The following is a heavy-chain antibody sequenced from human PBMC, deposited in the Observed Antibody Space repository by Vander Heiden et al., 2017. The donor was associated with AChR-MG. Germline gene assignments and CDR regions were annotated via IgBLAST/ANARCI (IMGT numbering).Heavy chain of an antibody. D-gene: IGHD2-15*01. V-gene: IGHV3-74*01. CDR3: ARGTDSSVTQKSLQVGF. CDR1: GFTFSNYF. J-gene: IGHJ4*02. Sequence: EVQLVESGGALVQPGRSLRLSCAASGFTFSNYFMHWVRQVPGKGLVWVSYINNEGSDTTYADFVKGRFTISRDNAKNTLYLQMNSLRAEDTALYYCARGTDSSVTQKSLQVGFWGEGTLVTVSS. CDR2: INNEGSDT.